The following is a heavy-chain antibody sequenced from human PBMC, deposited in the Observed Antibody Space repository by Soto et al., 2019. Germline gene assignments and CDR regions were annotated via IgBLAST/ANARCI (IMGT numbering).Heavy chain of an antibody. D-gene: IGHD3-22*01. CDR3: ARGPYYYDSSGYYVSGVDYYYGMDV. CDR2: MNPNRGNT. CDR1: GYTYTSYD. Sequence: ASFSVSCKAFGYTYTSYDINRPPQASGQGHERMGWMNPNRGNTGSAQKIQSSVTMTRNTSISTAYMEVSSLRSEDTAVYYCARGPYYYDSSGYYVSGVDYYYGMDVWGQGTTVTVSS. V-gene: IGHV1-8*01. J-gene: IGHJ6*02.